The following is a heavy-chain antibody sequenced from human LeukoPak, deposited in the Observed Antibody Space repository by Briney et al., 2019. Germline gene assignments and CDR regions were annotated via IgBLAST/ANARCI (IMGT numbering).Heavy chain of an antibody. CDR2: ISSSGSTI. D-gene: IGHD3-3*01. CDR3: ARERFWSGYHIDY. J-gene: IGHJ4*02. V-gene: IGHV3-11*04. CDR1: GFTFSDYY. Sequence: GGSLRLSCAASGFTFSDYYMSWIRQAPGKGLEWVSYISSSGSTIYYADSVKGRFTISRNNAKNSLYLQMNSLRAEDTAVYYCARERFWSGYHIDYWGQGTLVTVSS.